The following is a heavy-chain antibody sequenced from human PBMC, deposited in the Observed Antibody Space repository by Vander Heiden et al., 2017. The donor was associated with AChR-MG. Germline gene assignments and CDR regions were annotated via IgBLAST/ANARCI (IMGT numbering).Heavy chain of an antibody. CDR3: TDFDYGDFRP. Sequence: EVQLVESGGGLVKPGDSLRLSCEASGFTFSVTWMNWVRQAPGKGLEWVGRIKSKTSGETEDDTAPVKGRFTTSRDDSKDTLYLHMNSLKIEDAGVYYCTDFDYGDFRPWGQGTLVTVST. V-gene: IGHV3-15*01. J-gene: IGHJ5*02. CDR1: GFTFSVTW. CDR2: IKSKTSGETE. D-gene: IGHD4-17*01.